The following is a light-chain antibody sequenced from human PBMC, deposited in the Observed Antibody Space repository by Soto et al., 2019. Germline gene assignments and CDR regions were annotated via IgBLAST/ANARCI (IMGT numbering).Light chain of an antibody. Sequence: ETVLTQSPGTLYLSPGERATLSCRASQTIRSNYLAWYRQTPGQAPRLLIYGASNRATGIADRFSGSGSGTDFTLIISRLEPEDFALYYCQQDGSSPWTFGQGTKVEIK. CDR2: GAS. CDR1: QTIRSNY. CDR3: QQDGSSPWT. J-gene: IGKJ1*01. V-gene: IGKV3-20*01.